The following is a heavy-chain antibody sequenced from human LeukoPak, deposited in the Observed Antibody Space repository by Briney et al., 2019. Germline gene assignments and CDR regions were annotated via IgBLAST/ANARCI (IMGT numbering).Heavy chain of an antibody. D-gene: IGHD1-26*01. V-gene: IGHV1-8*03. CDR3: ARGSSGSYRVSPAFDI. Sequence: GASVKVSCKASGYTFTSYDINWVRQATGQGLEWMGWMNPNSGNTGYAQKFQGRVTITRNTSISTAYMELSSLRSEDTAVYYCARGSSGSYRVSPAFDIWGQGTMVTVSS. CDR2: MNPNSGNT. J-gene: IGHJ3*02. CDR1: GYTFTSYD.